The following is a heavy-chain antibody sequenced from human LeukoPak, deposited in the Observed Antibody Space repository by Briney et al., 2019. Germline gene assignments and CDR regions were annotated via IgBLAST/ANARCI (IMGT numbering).Heavy chain of an antibody. CDR3: ARDPWEQWLVPLDY. CDR1: GFTFTSYG. D-gene: IGHD6-19*01. J-gene: IGHJ4*02. V-gene: IGHV1-18*01. Sequence: ASVKVSCKASGFTFTSYGISWGGQAPGQRPEWMGWISAYNGNTNYAQKLQGRVTMTTDTSTSTAYMELRSLRSDDTAVYYCARDPWEQWLVPLDYWGQGTLVTVSS. CDR2: ISAYNGNT.